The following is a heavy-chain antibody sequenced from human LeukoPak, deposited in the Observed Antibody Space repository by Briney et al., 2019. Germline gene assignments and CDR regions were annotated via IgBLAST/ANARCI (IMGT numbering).Heavy chain of an antibody. V-gene: IGHV3-30*19. CDR2: ISYDGSNE. CDR3: ARDTYRQWLTQGGYFQH. CDR1: GFTFSSYG. D-gene: IGHD6-19*01. J-gene: IGHJ1*01. Sequence: GGSLILSCAASGFTFSSYGMHWVRQAPGKGLEWVAVISYDGSNEYYTDSVKGRFTISRDNSKNTLYLQMNSLRDEDTAVYYCARDTYRQWLTQGGYFQHWGQGTLVTVSS.